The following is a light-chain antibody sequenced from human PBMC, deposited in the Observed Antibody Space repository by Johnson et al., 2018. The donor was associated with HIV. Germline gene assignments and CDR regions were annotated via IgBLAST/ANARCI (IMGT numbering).Light chain of an antibody. CDR3: GTWGGV. J-gene: IGLJ1*01. CDR1: SSNIGRNY. V-gene: IGLV1-51*01. Sequence: QSVLTQPPSVSAAPGHKVTISCSGSSSNIGRNYVSWYQQLPGTAPKLLIFDNNKRPSGIPDRFSASKSGTSATLGITGLQTGDEADYYCGTWGGVFGTGTKVTVL. CDR2: DNN.